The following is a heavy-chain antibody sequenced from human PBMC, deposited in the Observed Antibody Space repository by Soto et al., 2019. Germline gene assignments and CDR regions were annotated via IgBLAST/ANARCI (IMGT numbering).Heavy chain of an antibody. CDR2: ISYDGSNK. CDR1: GFTFSSYG. J-gene: IGHJ4*02. D-gene: IGHD2-15*01. V-gene: IGHV3-30*18. CDR3: AKDSVVAATLGYYFDY. Sequence: QVQLVESGGGVVQPGRSLRLSCAASGFTFSSYGMHWVRQAPGKGLELVAVISYDGSNKDYVDSVKGRFTISRDNSKNTLYLQMNSLRTEDTAVYYCAKDSVVAATLGYYFDYWGQGALVTVSS.